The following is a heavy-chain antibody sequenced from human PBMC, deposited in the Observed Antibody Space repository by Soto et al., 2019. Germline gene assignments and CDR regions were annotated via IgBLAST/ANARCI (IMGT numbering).Heavy chain of an antibody. Sequence: SETLSLTCAVSSGSISSSNLWSWVRQPPGKGLEWIGEIYHSGSTNYNPSLKSRVTISVDKSKNQFSLKLSSVTAADTAVYYCARDRSGAEVPARAWFDPWGQETLVTVSS. V-gene: IGHV4-4*02. CDR1: SGSISSSNL. J-gene: IGHJ5*02. CDR2: IYHSGST. CDR3: ARDRSGAEVPARAWFDP. D-gene: IGHD2-2*01.